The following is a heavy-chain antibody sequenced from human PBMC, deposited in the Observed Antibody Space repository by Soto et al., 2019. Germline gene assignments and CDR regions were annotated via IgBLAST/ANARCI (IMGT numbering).Heavy chain of an antibody. Sequence: PSETLSLTCAVYGGSFSGYYWSWIRQPPGKGLEWIGEINHSGSTNYNPSLKSRVTISVDTSKNQFSLKLSSVTAADTAVYYCARSKTRMITFGGVIVAPLFDYWGQGTLVTVSS. D-gene: IGHD3-16*02. V-gene: IGHV4-34*01. CDR3: ARSKTRMITFGGVIVAPLFDY. CDR1: GGSFSGYY. CDR2: INHSGST. J-gene: IGHJ4*02.